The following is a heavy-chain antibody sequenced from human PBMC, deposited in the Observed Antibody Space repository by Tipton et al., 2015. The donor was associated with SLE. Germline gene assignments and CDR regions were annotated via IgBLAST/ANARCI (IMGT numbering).Heavy chain of an antibody. CDR2: ISDGGGST. CDR1: GFTFSSYA. CDR3: AKRAAGDSGSLDY. J-gene: IGHJ4*02. D-gene: IGHD3-10*01. Sequence: SLRLSCAASGFTFSSYAMSWVRQAPGKGLEWVSDISDGGGSTHYADSGKGRFTIFRDNSKNTQYLQMNSLRAEDTAVYYCAKRAAGDSGSLDYWGQGTLVTVSS. V-gene: IGHV3-23*01.